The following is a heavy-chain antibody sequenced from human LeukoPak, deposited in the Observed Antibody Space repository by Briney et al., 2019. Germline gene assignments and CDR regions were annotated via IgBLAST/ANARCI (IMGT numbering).Heavy chain of an antibody. CDR3: ASQHSNSQYNWFDP. CDR1: GYTFTGYY. CDR2: INPNSGGT. D-gene: IGHD6-13*01. J-gene: IGHJ5*02. Sequence: ASVKVSCKASGYTFTGYYMHWVRQAPGQGLEWMGWINPNSGGTNYAQKFQGRVTMTRDTSISTAYMELSRLRSDDTAVYYCASQHSNSQYNWFDPWGQGTLVTVSS. V-gene: IGHV1-2*02.